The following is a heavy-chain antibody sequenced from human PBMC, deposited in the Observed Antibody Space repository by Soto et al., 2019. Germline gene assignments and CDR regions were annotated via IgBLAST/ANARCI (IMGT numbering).Heavy chain of an antibody. J-gene: IGHJ4*02. CDR3: ARTTSPQWGATHFDY. CDR2: IIPIFGTA. Sequence: QVQLVLSGAEVKKPGSSVKVSCKASGGTFSSYAISWVRQAPGQGLEWMGGIIPIFGTANYAQKFQGRVTITADKSTSTAYMELSSLRSEDTAVYYCARTTSPQWGATHFDYWGQGTLVTVSS. CDR1: GGTFSSYA. V-gene: IGHV1-69*06. D-gene: IGHD1-26*01.